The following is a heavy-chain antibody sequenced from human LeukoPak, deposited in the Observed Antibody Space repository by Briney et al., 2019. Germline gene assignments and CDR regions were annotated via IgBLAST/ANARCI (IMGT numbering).Heavy chain of an antibody. CDR2: IYPGYSDP. CDR1: GYSFTSYW. Sequence: GGSLKTSSKGSGYSFTSYWIGWGRPMPGKGLGWMGIIYPGYSDPRYSPSFQGQLTISADKSISTAYLQWSSLKASDTAMYYCARDPSGSYFDYWGQGTLVTVSS. D-gene: IGHD1-26*01. J-gene: IGHJ4*02. CDR3: ARDPSGSYFDY. V-gene: IGHV5-51*01.